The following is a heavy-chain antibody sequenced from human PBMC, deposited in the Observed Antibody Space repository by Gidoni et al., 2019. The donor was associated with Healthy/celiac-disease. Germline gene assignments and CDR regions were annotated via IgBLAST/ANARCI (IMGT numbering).Heavy chain of an antibody. D-gene: IGHD5-18*01. CDR2: ISGSCGST. CDR1: GFTFSSYS. V-gene: IGHV3-23*01. Sequence: EVQLLESGGGLVHAGGSLRLSWAGSGFTFSSYSMSWVRQAPGKGLEWVPAISGSCGSTYYADSVKGRFTISRDNSKNTLYLQMNSLRAEDTAVYYCAKAPADTAMVTAFDYWGQGTLVTVSS. J-gene: IGHJ4*02. CDR3: AKAPADTAMVTAFDY.